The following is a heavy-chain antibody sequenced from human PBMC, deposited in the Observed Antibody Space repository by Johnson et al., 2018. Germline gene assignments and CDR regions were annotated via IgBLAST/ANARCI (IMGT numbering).Heavy chain of an antibody. J-gene: IGHJ6*02. D-gene: IGHD3-3*01. Sequence: VQLVQSGAEVKKPGESLKISCKGSGYSFTSYWIGWVRQMPGKGLEWMGIIYPGDSDTRYSPSFQGQVTISADKSISTAYLPWSSLKASDTAVSYCARRYYDFWRGYNQSLYYYYGMDVWGQGTTVTVSS. CDR2: IYPGDSDT. CDR3: ARRYYDFWRGYNQSLYYYYGMDV. V-gene: IGHV5-51*01. CDR1: GYSFTSYW.